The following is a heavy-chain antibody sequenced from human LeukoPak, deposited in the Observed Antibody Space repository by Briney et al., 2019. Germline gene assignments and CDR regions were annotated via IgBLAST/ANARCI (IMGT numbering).Heavy chain of an antibody. D-gene: IGHD2-15*01. CDR2: MNPNNGNT. CDR3: ARAAGGLAFGYCSGGSCYAFDY. CDR1: GYTFTSYD. J-gene: IGHJ4*02. V-gene: IGHV1-8*01. Sequence: ASVKVSCKASGYTFTSYDINWVRQATGQGLEWMGWMNPNNGNTGYAQKFQGRVTMTRNTSISTAYMELSSLRSEDTAVYYCARAAGGLAFGYCSGGSCYAFDYWGQGTLVTVSS.